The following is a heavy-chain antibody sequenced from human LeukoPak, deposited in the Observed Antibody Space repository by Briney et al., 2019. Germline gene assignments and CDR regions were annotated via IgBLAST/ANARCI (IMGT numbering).Heavy chain of an antibody. Sequence: SETLSLTCTVSGGSISSYYWSWIRQPAGKGLEWIGRIYTSGSTYYNPSLKSRVTISVDTSKNQFSLKLSSVTAADTAVYYCARDPAGYSGYGGDNWFDPWGQGTLVTVSS. V-gene: IGHV4-4*07. CDR1: GGSISSYY. D-gene: IGHD5-12*01. CDR2: IYTSGST. CDR3: ARDPAGYSGYGGDNWFDP. J-gene: IGHJ5*02.